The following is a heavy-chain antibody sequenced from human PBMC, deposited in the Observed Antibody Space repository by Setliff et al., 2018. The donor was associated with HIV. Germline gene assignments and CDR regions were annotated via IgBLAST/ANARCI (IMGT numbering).Heavy chain of an antibody. CDR2: INHSGST. V-gene: IGHV4-34*01. CDR3: AAPRGMSTILVN. D-gene: IGHD3-9*01. Sequence: SETLSLTCAVYGGSLSGYHWSWIRQSPGKGLEWIGEINHSGSTNYNPSLKSRVIISIDTSKKQFSLKLTSVTAADTATYYCAAPRGMSTILVNWGQGSLVTVSS. CDR1: GGSLSGYH. J-gene: IGHJ4*02.